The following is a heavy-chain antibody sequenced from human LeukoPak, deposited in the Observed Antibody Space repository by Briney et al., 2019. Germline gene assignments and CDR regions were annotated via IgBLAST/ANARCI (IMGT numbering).Heavy chain of an antibody. J-gene: IGHJ4*02. CDR3: ARASRLLGQYYFDY. V-gene: IGHV3-30*02. CDR1: GFTFSSYG. D-gene: IGHD6-25*01. CDR2: IRYDGSNK. Sequence: GGSLRLSCAASGFTFSSYGMHWVRQAPGKGLEWVAFIRYDGSNKYYADSVKGRFTISRDNAKNSLYLQMNSLRAEDTAVYYCARASRLLGQYYFDYWGQGTLVTVSS.